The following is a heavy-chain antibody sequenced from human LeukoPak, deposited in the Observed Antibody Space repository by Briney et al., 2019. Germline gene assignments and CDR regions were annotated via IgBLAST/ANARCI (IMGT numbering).Heavy chain of an antibody. CDR2: IVVGSGNT. V-gene: IGHV1-58*01. J-gene: IGHJ6*02. Sequence: SVKVSCKASGFTFTSSAVQWVRQARGRRLEWIGWIVVGSGNTNYAQKFQERVTITRDMSTSTAYMELSSLRSEDTAVYYCAAEAKGYNYDYVWGSYRYTGYYGMDVWGQGTTVTVSS. D-gene: IGHD3-16*02. CDR3: AAEAKGYNYDYVWGSYRYTGYYGMDV. CDR1: GFTFTSSA.